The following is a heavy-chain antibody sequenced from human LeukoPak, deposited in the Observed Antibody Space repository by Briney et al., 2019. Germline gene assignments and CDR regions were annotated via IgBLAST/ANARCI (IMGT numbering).Heavy chain of an antibody. V-gene: IGHV1-8*01. CDR1: VYTFTSYD. J-gene: IGHJ4*02. CDR3: ARVYSDSSGYYVQGFDY. Sequence: ASVTVSFKSSVYTFTSYDINWVRQAAGQGLEWVGWMNPNSRNTGYAQKFHGRVTMTMNTAISTAYMELSSLRSDDTAVYYCARVYSDSSGYYVQGFDYWGQGTLVTVSS. CDR2: MNPNSRNT. D-gene: IGHD3-22*01.